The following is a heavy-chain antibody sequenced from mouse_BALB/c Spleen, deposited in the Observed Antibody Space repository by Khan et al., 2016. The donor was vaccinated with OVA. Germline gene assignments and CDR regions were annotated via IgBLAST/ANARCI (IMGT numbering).Heavy chain of an antibody. CDR3: ARDYGSLYWYFDD. Sequence: EVQLVESGPGLVKPSQTVSLTCTVTGISITTGNYRWSWIRQFPGNKLEWIGNIYYSGTITYNPSLTSRTTITRDTSKSQFFLEMNSLTAEDTGTYFCARDYGSLYWYFDDWGAGTTVTVSS. CDR2: IYYSGTI. J-gene: IGHJ1*01. CDR1: GISITTGNYR. D-gene: IGHD1-1*01. V-gene: IGHV3-5*02.